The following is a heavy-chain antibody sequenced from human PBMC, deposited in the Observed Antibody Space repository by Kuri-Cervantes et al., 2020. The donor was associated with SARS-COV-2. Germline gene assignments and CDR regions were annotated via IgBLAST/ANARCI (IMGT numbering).Heavy chain of an antibody. J-gene: IGHJ6*03. V-gene: IGHV3-23*01. Sequence: GESLKISCAASGFTFSSYAMSWVRQAPGKGLEWVSAISGSGGSTYYADSVKGRFTISRDNSKNTLYLQMNSLRAEDTAVYYCARDGGFGDQYYYYYYMDVWGKGTTVTVSS. D-gene: IGHD3-10*01. CDR3: ARDGGFGDQYYYYYYMDV. CDR1: GFTFSSYA. CDR2: ISGSGGST.